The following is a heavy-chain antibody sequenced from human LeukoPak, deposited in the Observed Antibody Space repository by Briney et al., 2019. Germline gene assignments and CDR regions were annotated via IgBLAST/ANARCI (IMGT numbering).Heavy chain of an antibody. D-gene: IGHD3-3*01. J-gene: IGHJ5*02. CDR3: AREGGRRMTIFGVVTEAWFDP. CDR1: GGSISSGGYY. CDR2: IYYSGST. Sequence: PSQTLSLTCTVSGGSISSGGYYWSWIRQHPGKGLEWIGYIYYSGSTYYNPSLKSRVTISVDTSKNQFSLKLSSVTAADTAVYYCAREGGRRMTIFGVVTEAWFDPWGQGTLVTVSS. V-gene: IGHV4-31*03.